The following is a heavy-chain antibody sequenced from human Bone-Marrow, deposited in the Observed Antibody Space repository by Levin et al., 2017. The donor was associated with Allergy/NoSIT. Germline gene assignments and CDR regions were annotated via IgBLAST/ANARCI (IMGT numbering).Heavy chain of an antibody. V-gene: IGHV3-7*01. J-gene: IGHJ2*01. CDR1: GFTFSSYW. Sequence: GGSLRLSCADSGFTFSSYWMSWVRQAPGKGLQWVANIKQDGSEKYCVDSVKGRSTISRDNAKNSLYLQMNSLRAEDTAVYYCARDAIYDYVWGSYRYWYFDRWGRGTLVTVSS. CDR3: ARDAIYDYVWGSYRYWYFDR. CDR2: IKQDGSEK. D-gene: IGHD3-16*02.